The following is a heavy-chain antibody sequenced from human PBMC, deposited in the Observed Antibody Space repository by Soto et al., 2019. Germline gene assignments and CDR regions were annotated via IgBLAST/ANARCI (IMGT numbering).Heavy chain of an antibody. CDR1: GFTFRWFG. Sequence: PGGSLRLSCAGSGFTFRWFGMNWVRQAPGKGLEWVARISNDGSNEYYVDSVKGRFTISRGNSKNTLYLQMDSLRAEDTAVYYCAKGEVRGIIPSYFDYRGLGTLVTVSS. CDR3: AKGEVRGIIPSYFDY. V-gene: IGHV3-30*18. D-gene: IGHD3-10*01. J-gene: IGHJ4*02. CDR2: ISNDGSNE.